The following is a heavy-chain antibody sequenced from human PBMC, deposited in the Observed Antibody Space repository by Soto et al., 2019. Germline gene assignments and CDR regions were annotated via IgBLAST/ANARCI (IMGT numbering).Heavy chain of an antibody. D-gene: IGHD2-15*01. V-gene: IGHV5-51*01. J-gene: IGHJ5*02. CDR1: GYSFTSYW. CDR3: ARHPDREGGGSPDAFDP. CDR2: IYPGDSDT. Sequence: PGESLKISCKGSGYSFTSYWIGWVRQMPGKGLEWMGIIYPGDSDTRYSPSFQGQVTISADKSISTAYLQWSSLKASDTAMYYCARHPDREGGGSPDAFDPWGQGTLVTVSS.